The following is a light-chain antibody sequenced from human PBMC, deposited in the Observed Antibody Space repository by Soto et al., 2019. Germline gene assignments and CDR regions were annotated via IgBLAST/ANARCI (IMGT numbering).Light chain of an antibody. CDR1: QSVGAN. J-gene: IGKJ5*01. CDR2: DAS. Sequence: IVLTQSPGTLSVSPGGRATLSCRASQSVGANLAWYQQKPGQAPRLLIYDASNMATGIPARFSGSGSGTDFTLTISSLEPEDFAVYYCQQRYNWPITFGQGTRLEIK. CDR3: QQRYNWPIT. V-gene: IGKV3-11*01.